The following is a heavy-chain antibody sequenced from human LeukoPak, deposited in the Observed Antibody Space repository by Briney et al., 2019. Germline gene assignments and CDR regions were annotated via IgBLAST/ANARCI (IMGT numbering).Heavy chain of an antibody. CDR2: ISGSGANT. CDR3: AKEGLTRPFDF. V-gene: IGHV3-23*01. D-gene: IGHD3-9*01. J-gene: IGHJ4*02. Sequence: GGSLRFSCTASGFTLKNDAMSWVRQAPGKGLEWVSTISGSGANTYHADSVKGRFTISRDTSKNTLYLQMNSLGADDTAVYYCAKEGLTRPFDFWGQGTLVTVSS. CDR1: GFTLKNDA.